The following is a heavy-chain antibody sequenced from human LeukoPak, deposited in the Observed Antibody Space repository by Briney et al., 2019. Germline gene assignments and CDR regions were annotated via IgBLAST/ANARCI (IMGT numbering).Heavy chain of an antibody. CDR2: IYYSGST. J-gene: IGHJ3*02. CDR3: ARDRGGSYFRVPPNDAFDI. Sequence: SQTLSLTCTVSGGSISSGGYYWSWIRQHPGKGLEWIGYIYYSGSTYYNPSLKSRVTISVDTSKNQFSLKLSSVTAADTAVYYCARDRGGSYFRVPPNDAFDIWGHGTMVTVSS. CDR1: GGSISSGGYY. V-gene: IGHV4-31*03. D-gene: IGHD1-26*01.